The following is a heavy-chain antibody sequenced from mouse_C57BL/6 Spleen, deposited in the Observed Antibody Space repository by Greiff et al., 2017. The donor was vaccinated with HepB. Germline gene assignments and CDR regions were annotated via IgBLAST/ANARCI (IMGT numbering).Heavy chain of an antibody. D-gene: IGHD2-5*01. Sequence: QVQLQQPGAELVKPGASVKLSCKASGYTFTSYWMRWVKQRPGQGLEWIGEIDPSDSYTNYNQKFKGKATLTVDTSSSTAYMQLSSLTSEDSAVYYCARYAYSNSYYYAMDYWGQGTSVTVSS. J-gene: IGHJ4*01. CDR1: GYTFTSYW. CDR2: IDPSDSYT. V-gene: IGHV1-50*01. CDR3: ARYAYSNSYYYAMDY.